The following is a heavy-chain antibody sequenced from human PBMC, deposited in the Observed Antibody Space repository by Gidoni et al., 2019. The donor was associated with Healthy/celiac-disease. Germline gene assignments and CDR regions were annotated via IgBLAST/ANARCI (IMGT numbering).Heavy chain of an antibody. V-gene: IGHV1-46*01. CDR2: INPSGGST. Sequence: QVQLVQSGAAATKPGASVKVSCKASGYTFTRYYMHRVRQSPGQGLEWMGIINPSGGSTSYAQKFQGRVTMTRDTSTSTVYMELSSLRSEDTAVYYCAREYCSSTSCSLSFYYYYGMDVWGQGTTVTVSS. CDR1: GYTFTRYY. D-gene: IGHD2-2*01. CDR3: AREYCSSTSCSLSFYYYYGMDV. J-gene: IGHJ6*02.